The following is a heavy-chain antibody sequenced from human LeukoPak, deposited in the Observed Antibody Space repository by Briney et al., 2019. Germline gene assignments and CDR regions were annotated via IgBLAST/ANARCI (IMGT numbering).Heavy chain of an antibody. J-gene: IGHJ6*03. V-gene: IGHV3-23*01. CDR2: ISGSGGST. Sequence: GGSLRLSCAASGFTFSSYEMNWVRQAPGKGLEWVSAISGSGGSTYYADSVKGRFTISRDNSKDTVYLQMNSLGPEDMAVYYCAREGRVFYGSGSYCAQDDYYYMDVWGKGTTVTVSS. D-gene: IGHD3-10*01. CDR1: GFTFSSYE. CDR3: AREGRVFYGSGSYCAQDDYYYMDV.